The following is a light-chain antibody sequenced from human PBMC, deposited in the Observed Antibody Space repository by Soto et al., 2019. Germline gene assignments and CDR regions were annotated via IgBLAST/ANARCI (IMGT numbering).Light chain of an antibody. CDR3: SSYTPSSTYV. Sequence: QSVLTQPASVSGSPGQSITISCTGTSSDVGGYNYVSWYQQYPGIAPKLMIYDVSSRPSGVSNRFSGSKSGNTASLTISGLQAEDEADYHCSSYTPSSTYVFGTGTKLTVL. J-gene: IGLJ1*01. CDR1: SSDVGGYNY. CDR2: DVS. V-gene: IGLV2-14*03.